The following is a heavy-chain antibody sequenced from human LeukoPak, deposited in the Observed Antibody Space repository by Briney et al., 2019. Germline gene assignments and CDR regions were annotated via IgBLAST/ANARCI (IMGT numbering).Heavy chain of an antibody. CDR1: GGSISSGSYY. V-gene: IGHV4-61*02. CDR2: IYTSGST. Sequence: SQTLSLTCTVSGGSISSGSYYWGWLRQPAGKGLEWVGRIYTSGSTNYNPSLKSRVTISVNKSNNQFSLKLSSVTAADTAVYYCARQWLPAGYYFYMDVGGKGTTVTVS. CDR3: ARQWLPAGYYFYMDV. J-gene: IGHJ6*03. D-gene: IGHD6-19*01.